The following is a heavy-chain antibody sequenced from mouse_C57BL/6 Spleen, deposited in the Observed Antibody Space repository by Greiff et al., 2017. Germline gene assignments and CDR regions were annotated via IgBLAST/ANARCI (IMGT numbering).Heavy chain of an antibody. V-gene: IGHV1-78*01. CDR3: AISHYSNYGGFAY. Sequence: VQLQQSDAELVKPGASVKISCKVSGYTFTDHTIHWMKQRPEQGLEWIGYIYPRDGSTKYNEKFKGKATLTADKSSSTAYMQLNSLTSEDSAVYCCAISHYSNYGGFAYWGQGTLVTVSA. CDR2: IYPRDGST. CDR1: GYTFTDHT. D-gene: IGHD2-5*01. J-gene: IGHJ3*01.